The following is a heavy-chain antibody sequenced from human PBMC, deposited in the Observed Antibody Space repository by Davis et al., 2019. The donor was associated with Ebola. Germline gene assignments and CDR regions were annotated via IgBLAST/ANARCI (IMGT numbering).Heavy chain of an antibody. CDR3: ARLEYCSSTSCSYNWFDP. CDR2: IDPSDSYT. V-gene: IGHV5-10-1*01. D-gene: IGHD2-2*01. J-gene: IGHJ5*02. Sequence: GESLKISCKGSGYSFTSYWISWVRQMPGKGLEWMGRIDPSDSYTNYSPSFQGHVTISADKSISTAYLQWSSLKASDTAMYYCARLEYCSSTSCSYNWFDPWGQGTLVTVSS. CDR1: GYSFTSYW.